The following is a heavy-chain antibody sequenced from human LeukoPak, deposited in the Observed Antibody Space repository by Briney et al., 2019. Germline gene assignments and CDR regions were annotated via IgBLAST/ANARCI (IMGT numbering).Heavy chain of an antibody. V-gene: IGHV1-46*01. CDR1: GYTFTSYY. Sequence: ASVKVSCKASGYTFTSYYMHWVRQAPGQGLEWMGIINPSGGSTSYAQKFQGRVTMTRDTSTSTVYMELSSLRSKDTAVYYCARVLKGYCSSTSCYRGYGMDVWGQGTTVTVSS. CDR2: INPSGGST. D-gene: IGHD2-2*02. J-gene: IGHJ6*02. CDR3: ARVLKGYCSSTSCYRGYGMDV.